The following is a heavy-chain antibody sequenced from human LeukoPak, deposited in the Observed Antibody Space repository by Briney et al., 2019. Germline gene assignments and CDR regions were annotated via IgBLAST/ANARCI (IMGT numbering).Heavy chain of an antibody. J-gene: IGHJ4*02. D-gene: IGHD6-19*01. V-gene: IGHV3-48*03. CDR1: GFTFSSYE. CDR2: ISSSGSTI. Sequence: GGSLRLSCAASGFTFSSYEMNWVRQAPGKGLEWVSYISSSGSTIYYADSVKGRFTISRDNAKNSLYLQMNSLRAEDTAVYYCARDRARGQQWLVREIPHFDYWGQGTLVTVSS. CDR3: ARDRARGQQWLVREIPHFDY.